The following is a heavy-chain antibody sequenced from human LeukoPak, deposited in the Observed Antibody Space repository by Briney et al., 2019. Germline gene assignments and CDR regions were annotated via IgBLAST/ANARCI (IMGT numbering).Heavy chain of an antibody. CDR3: ARVLRYCSGGNCYSGGLGYMDV. CDR2: FYYSVTM. CDR1: GGSISSNNYY. Sequence: PSETLSLTCTVSGGSISSNNYYWGWIRQPPGKGLEWIGTFYYSVTMYHNPSLKSRVTISVDTSKNQLSLKLSSVTAADTAVYYCARVLRYCSGGNCYSGGLGYMDVWGKGTTVTISS. V-gene: IGHV4-39*07. J-gene: IGHJ6*03. D-gene: IGHD2-15*01.